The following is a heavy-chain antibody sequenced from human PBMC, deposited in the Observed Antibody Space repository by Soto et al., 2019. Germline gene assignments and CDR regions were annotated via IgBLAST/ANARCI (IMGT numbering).Heavy chain of an antibody. CDR3: ARRRYCSSTSCYATYYYFDY. CDR2: IYPGDSDT. D-gene: IGHD2-2*01. J-gene: IGHJ4*02. V-gene: IGHV5-51*01. CDR1: GYSITSYW. Sequence: PXESLTISCKGSGYSITSYWIGLVRQMPGKGLEWMGIIYPGDSDTRYSPSFQGQVTISADKSISTAYLQWSSLKASDTAMYYCARRRYCSSTSCYATYYYFDYWGQGTLVTVSS.